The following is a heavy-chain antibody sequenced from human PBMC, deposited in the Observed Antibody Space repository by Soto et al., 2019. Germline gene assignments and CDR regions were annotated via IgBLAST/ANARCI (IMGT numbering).Heavy chain of an antibody. V-gene: IGHV1-18*01. CDR2: ISAYNGNT. D-gene: IGHD4-17*01. CDR3: ARDVLQNYGDYGVLIFDY. CDR1: GYTFTSYG. J-gene: IGHJ4*02. Sequence: QVQLVQSGAEVKKPGASVKVSSRASGYTFTSYGIGGVRQPPDQGLGWMGGISAYNGNTNYAQKLQGRVTMTTDTSTSTAYMELRSLRSDDTAVYYCARDVLQNYGDYGVLIFDYWGQGTLVTVSS.